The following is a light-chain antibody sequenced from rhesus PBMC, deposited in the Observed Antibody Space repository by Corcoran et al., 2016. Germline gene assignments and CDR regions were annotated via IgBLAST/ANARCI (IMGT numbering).Light chain of an antibody. J-gene: IGKJ1*01. Sequence: DIQMTQSPSSLSASVGDTVTITCRASQGISSYLNWFQQKPGKAPKLLIYDASSLESGVPSRFSGRGSGIDFTLTISSLQPEDLAVYYCLQHNRYPWTFGQGTKVEIK. CDR1: QGISSY. CDR3: LQHNRYPWT. V-gene: IGKV1-28*02. CDR2: DAS.